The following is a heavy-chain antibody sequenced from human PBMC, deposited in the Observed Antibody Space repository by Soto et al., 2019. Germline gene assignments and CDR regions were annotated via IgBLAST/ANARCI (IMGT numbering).Heavy chain of an antibody. D-gene: IGHD6-13*01. Sequence: SETLSLTCAVYGGSFSGYYWSWIRQPPGKGLEWIGEINHSGSTNYNPSLKSRVTISVDTSKNQFSLKLSSVTAADTAVYYCARGRRGSSSGYYYGMDVWGQGTTVTVSS. CDR3: ARGRRGSSSGYYYGMDV. J-gene: IGHJ6*02. V-gene: IGHV4-34*01. CDR1: GGSFSGYY. CDR2: INHSGST.